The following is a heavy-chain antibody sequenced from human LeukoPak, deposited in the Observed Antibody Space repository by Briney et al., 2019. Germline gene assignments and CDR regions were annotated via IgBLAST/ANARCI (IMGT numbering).Heavy chain of an antibody. CDR3: ARGEWELRWFDP. CDR2: IYYSGST. Sequence: PSETLSLTCTVSGGSISSYYWSWIRQPPGEGLEWIGYIYYSGSTNYNPSLKSRVTISVDTSKNQFSLKLSSVTAADTAVYYCARGEWELRWFDPWGQGTLVTVSS. J-gene: IGHJ5*02. V-gene: IGHV4-59*01. CDR1: GGSISSYY. D-gene: IGHD1-26*01.